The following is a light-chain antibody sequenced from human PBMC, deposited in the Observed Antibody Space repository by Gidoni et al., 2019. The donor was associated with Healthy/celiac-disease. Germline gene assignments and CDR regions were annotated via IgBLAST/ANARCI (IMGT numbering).Light chain of an antibody. CDR2: DAS. Sequence: IQMTHSPSSLSASVGDRVTITCQSSQDISHYLNWSQQKPGNAPKLLIYDASNLETGVPSRFSGSGSGTDFTFTISSLQPEDIATYYCQQYDNLPITFGPGTKVDIK. V-gene: IGKV1-33*01. J-gene: IGKJ3*01. CDR3: QQYDNLPIT. CDR1: QDISHY.